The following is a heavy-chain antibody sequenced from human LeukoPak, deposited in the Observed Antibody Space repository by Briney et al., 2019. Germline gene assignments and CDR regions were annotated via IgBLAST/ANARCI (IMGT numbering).Heavy chain of an antibody. Sequence: SETLSLTCAVYGGSFRGYYWSWIRQPPGKGLEWIGEINHSGSTNYNPSLKSRVTISVDTSKNQFSLKLSSVTAADTAVYSCARGNHYYYYYGMDVWGQGTPVTVSS. CDR3: ARGNHYYYYYGMDV. CDR2: INHSGST. CDR1: GGSFRGYY. V-gene: IGHV4-34*01. J-gene: IGHJ6*02.